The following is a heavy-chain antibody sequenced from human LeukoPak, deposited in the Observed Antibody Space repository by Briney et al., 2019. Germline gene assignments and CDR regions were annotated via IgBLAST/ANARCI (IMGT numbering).Heavy chain of an antibody. CDR3: ARGAERWLQFRTDAFDI. J-gene: IGHJ3*02. D-gene: IGHD5-24*01. V-gene: IGHV1-18*01. Sequence: GASVKVSCKASGYTFTSYGISWVRQAPGQGLEWMGWISAYNGNTNYAQKLQGRVTMTTDTSTSTAYMELRSLRSDDTAVYYCARGAERWLQFRTDAFDIWGQGTMVTVSS. CDR2: ISAYNGNT. CDR1: GYTFTSYG.